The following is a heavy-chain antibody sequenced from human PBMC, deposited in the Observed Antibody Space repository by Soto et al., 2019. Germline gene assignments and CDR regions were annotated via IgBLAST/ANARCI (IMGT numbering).Heavy chain of an antibody. CDR3: ARDPHGGDYWEGFHY. J-gene: IGHJ4*02. D-gene: IGHD3-22*01. CDR1: GFSFSSHG. CDR2: ISYDGGNK. Sequence: QVQLVESGGGVVQPGRSLTLSCSVSGFSFSSHGMHWIRQAPGKGLEWLAVISYDGGNKNYADSVKDRFTISRDNSKNRVFVQINRLWREDTEVYFGARDPHGGDYWEGFHYWGQGTLVIVSS. V-gene: IGHV3-30*03.